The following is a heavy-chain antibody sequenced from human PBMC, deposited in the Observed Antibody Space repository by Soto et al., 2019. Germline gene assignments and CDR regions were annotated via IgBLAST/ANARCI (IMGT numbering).Heavy chain of an antibody. V-gene: IGHV3-15*01. CDR3: IVTYSGSSMRFDY. Sequence: EVQLVENGGGLVKPGGSLRLSCAASGFTFTNAWMTWVRQAPGKGLEWVGRVKSKTDGGTIDYAAPVKDRFTISRDDSKNTLYLQMNSLKTEDTAVYYCIVTYSGSSMRFDYWGQGTLVTVSS. J-gene: IGHJ4*02. CDR1: GFTFTNAW. CDR2: VKSKTDGGTI. D-gene: IGHD5-12*01.